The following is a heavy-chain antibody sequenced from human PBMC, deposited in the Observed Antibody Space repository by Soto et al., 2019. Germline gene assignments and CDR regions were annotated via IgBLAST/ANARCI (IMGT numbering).Heavy chain of an antibody. V-gene: IGHV4-59*08. CDR3: VRQGIDYLHGLVDV. CDR1: SGPDRSHN. D-gene: IGHD4-17*01. Sequence: QVQLQQSGPRLVKPSETLSLTCTVSSGPDRSHNWGWIRQPPGRGLEWIGYVYYTGDTAYNPSLLRRVSISADTSTNDTSLTLSSVTAADTAVYYCVRQGIDYLHGLVDVWGQGTTVSVSS. J-gene: IGHJ6*02. CDR2: VYYTGDT.